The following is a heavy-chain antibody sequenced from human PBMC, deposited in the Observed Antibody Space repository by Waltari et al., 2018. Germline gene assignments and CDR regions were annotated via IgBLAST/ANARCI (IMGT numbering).Heavy chain of an antibody. J-gene: IGHJ4*02. CDR2: IESDERRT. CDR3: VRDEPGDGLDY. CDR1: GSTFSTYW. D-gene: IGHD7-27*01. Sequence: EVQLVESGGALVQPGGSLRLSCTTSGSTFSTYWMHWVRQVPGKGLMWVAHIESDERRTTYAESVKGRFTISRDNAKNTVYLQMNSLRDEDTAVYYCVRDEPGDGLDYWGQGTLVTVSS. V-gene: IGHV3-74*03.